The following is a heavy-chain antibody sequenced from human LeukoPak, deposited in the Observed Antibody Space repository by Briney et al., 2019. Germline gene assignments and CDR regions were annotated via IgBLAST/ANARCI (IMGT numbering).Heavy chain of an antibody. J-gene: IGHJ4*02. V-gene: IGHV3-30-3*01. CDR3: ARSGAVAGTGYFDY. CDR1: GFTFSSYA. D-gene: IGHD6-19*01. Sequence: GGSLRLSCAASGFTFSSYAMHWVRQAPGKGLEWVAVISYDGSNKYYADSVKGRFTISRDNSKNTLYLQMNSLRAEDTAVYYCARSGAVAGTGYFDYWGQGTLVTVSS. CDR2: ISYDGSNK.